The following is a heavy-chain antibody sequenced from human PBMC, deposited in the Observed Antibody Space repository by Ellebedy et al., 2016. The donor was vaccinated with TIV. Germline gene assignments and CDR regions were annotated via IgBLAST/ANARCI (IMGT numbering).Heavy chain of an antibody. Sequence: ASVKVSCKASGYTFTSYAMHWVRQAPGQRLEWMGWINADNGNTNYAQKLQGRVTMTTDTSTSTAYMELRSLRSDDTAVYYCARGGDVEEVTDAGGFDYWGQGTLVTVSS. CDR1: GYTFTSYA. CDR3: ARGGDVEEVTDAGGFDY. V-gene: IGHV1-3*01. J-gene: IGHJ4*02. CDR2: INADNGNT. D-gene: IGHD1-14*01.